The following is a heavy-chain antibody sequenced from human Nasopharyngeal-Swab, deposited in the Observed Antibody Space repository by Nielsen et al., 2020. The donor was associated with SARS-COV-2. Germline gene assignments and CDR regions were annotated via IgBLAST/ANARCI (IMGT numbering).Heavy chain of an antibody. CDR2: ISYDGSNK. J-gene: IGHJ6*02. CDR3: ARAPGDGMDV. V-gene: IGHV3-30-3*01. Sequence: WIRQPPGKGLEWVAVISYDGSNKYYADSVKGRFTISRDNSKSTLYLQMNSLRAEDTAVYYCARAPGDGMDVWGQGTTVTVSS.